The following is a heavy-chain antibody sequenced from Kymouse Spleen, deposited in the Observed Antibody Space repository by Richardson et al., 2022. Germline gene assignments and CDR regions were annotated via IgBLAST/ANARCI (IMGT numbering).Heavy chain of an antibody. CDR2: ISGSGGST. V-gene: IGHV3-23*04. D-gene: IGHD1-7*01. CDR1: GFTFSSYA. CDR3: AKQYNWNYGDYYYYGMDV. Sequence: EVQLVESGGGLVQPGGSLRLSCAASGFTFSSYAMSWVRQAPGKGLEWVSAISGSGGSTYYADSVKGRFTISRDNSKNTLYLQMNSLRAEDTAVYYCAKQYNWNYGDYYYYGMDVWGQGTTVTVSS. J-gene: IGHJ6*02.